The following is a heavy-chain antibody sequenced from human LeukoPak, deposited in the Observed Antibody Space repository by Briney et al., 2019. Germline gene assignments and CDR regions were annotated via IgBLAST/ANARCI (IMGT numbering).Heavy chain of an antibody. Sequence: GGSLRLSCAASGFTFSSYAMSWVRQAPGKGLEWVSAISGSGGSTYYADSVKGRFTISRDNSKNTLYLQVNSLRAEDTAVYYCAKGRLKLGYYFDYWGQGTLVTVSS. V-gene: IGHV3-23*01. J-gene: IGHJ4*02. CDR3: AKGRLKLGYYFDY. CDR1: GFTFSSYA. D-gene: IGHD7-27*01. CDR2: ISGSGGST.